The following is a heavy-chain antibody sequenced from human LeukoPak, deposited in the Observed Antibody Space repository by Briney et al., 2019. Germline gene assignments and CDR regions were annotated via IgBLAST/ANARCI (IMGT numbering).Heavy chain of an antibody. CDR2: IYYSGGT. CDR3: ASYGNAFDI. Sequence: SETLSLTCAVSGGSISSGGYSWSWIRQPPGKGLEWIGYIYYSGGTYYNPSLKSRVTISVDTSKNQFSLKLSSVTAADTAVYYCASYGNAFDIWGQGTMVTVSS. J-gene: IGHJ3*02. V-gene: IGHV4-30-4*07. CDR1: GGSISSGGYS. D-gene: IGHD4-17*01.